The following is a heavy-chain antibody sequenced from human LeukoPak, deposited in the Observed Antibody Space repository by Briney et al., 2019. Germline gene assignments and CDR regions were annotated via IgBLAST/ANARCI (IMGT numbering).Heavy chain of an antibody. D-gene: IGHD3-10*01. Sequence: GGSLRLSCAASGFTFSDYYMTWIRQAPGKGLEWLSFISSSGDSLYYADSVGGRFTISRDNAKNSLYLQMNSLRAEDTAVYYCARVGSYGMDVWGQGTTVTVSS. CDR2: ISSSGDSL. CDR3: ARVGSYGMDV. J-gene: IGHJ6*02. CDR1: GFTFSDYY. V-gene: IGHV3-11*01.